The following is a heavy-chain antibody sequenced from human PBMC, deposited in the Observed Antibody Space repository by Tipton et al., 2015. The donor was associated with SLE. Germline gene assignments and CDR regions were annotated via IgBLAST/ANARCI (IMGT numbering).Heavy chain of an antibody. V-gene: IGHV3-74*01. J-gene: IGHJ4*02. CDR2: ISSGGSNT. CDR1: GFTFSTYY. D-gene: IGHD2-2*02. Sequence: SLRLSCAGSGFTFSTYYMHWVRQSPGKGLVWVSRISSGGSNTFYADSVKGRFTISRDNAENTLYLQMNSLRADDTAIYYCARELESCYSDWLWFWGPGTLVAAST. CDR3: ARELESCYSDWLWF.